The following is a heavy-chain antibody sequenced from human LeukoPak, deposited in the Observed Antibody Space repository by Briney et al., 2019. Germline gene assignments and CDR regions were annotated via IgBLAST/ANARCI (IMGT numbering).Heavy chain of an antibody. Sequence: ASVKVSCKASGYTFTSYDINWVRQATGQGLEWMGWMNPNSGNTGYAQKFQGRVTMTRNTSISTAYTELSSLRSEDTAVYYCARDITGTTVYDYWGQGTLVTVSS. J-gene: IGHJ4*02. D-gene: IGHD1-7*01. CDR2: MNPNSGNT. CDR1: GYTFTSYD. V-gene: IGHV1-8*01. CDR3: ARDITGTTVYDY.